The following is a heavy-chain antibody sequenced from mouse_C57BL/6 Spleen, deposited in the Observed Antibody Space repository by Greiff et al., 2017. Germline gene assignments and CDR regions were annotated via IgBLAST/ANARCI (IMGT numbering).Heavy chain of an antibody. D-gene: IGHD1-1*01. J-gene: IGHJ3*01. Sequence: QVQLQQPGAELVKPGASVKLSCKASGYTFTSYWMQWVKQRPGQGLEWIGEIDPSDSSTNYNQKFKGKATLTVYPSSSTAYMQRSSLTSEDSAVYSCARKGIYYYRAWFAYWGQGTLVTVSA. CDR1: GYTFTSYW. CDR3: ARKGIYYYRAWFAY. V-gene: IGHV1-50*01. CDR2: IDPSDSST.